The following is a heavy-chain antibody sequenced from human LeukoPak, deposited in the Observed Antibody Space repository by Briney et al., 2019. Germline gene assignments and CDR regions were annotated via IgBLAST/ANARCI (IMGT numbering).Heavy chain of an antibody. J-gene: IGHJ4*02. CDR3: ARGSLAVAGISPFDY. CDR2: INHSGST. CDR1: GGSFSGYY. D-gene: IGHD6-19*01. Sequence: SETLSLTCAVYGGSFSGYYWSWIRQPPGKGLVWIGEINHSGSTNYNPSLKSRVTISVDTSKNQFSLKLSSVTAADTAVYYCARGSLAVAGISPFDYWGQGTLVTVSS. V-gene: IGHV4-34*01.